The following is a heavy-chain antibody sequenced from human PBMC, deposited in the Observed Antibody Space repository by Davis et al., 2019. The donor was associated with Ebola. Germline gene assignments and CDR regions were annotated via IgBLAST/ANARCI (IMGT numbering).Heavy chain of an antibody. J-gene: IGHJ6*02. Sequence: GGSLRLSCAASGFTFSDYYMSWIRQAPGKGLEWVSYISSSSSYTNYADSVKGRFTISRDNAKNSLYLQMNSLRAEDTAVYYCARALRYCSGGSCYLTYYYYGMDVWGQGTTVTVSS. D-gene: IGHD2-15*01. CDR3: ARALRYCSGGSCYLTYYYYGMDV. CDR1: GFTFSDYY. V-gene: IGHV3-11*06. CDR2: ISSSSSYT.